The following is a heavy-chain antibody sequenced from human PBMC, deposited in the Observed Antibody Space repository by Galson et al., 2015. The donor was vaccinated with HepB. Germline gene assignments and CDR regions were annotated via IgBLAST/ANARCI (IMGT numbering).Heavy chain of an antibody. CDR2: ISGSAATT. Sequence: SLRLSCAASGFSFSTYAMSWVRQTPGKGLEWVSGISGSAATTYYADSVRGRFTISRDNSKNTVYLQMNSLRAEDTAVYYCAKGPPYCGGDCYPDYWGQGTLVTVSS. V-gene: IGHV3-23*01. D-gene: IGHD2-21*02. J-gene: IGHJ4*02. CDR1: GFSFSTYA. CDR3: AKGPPYCGGDCYPDY.